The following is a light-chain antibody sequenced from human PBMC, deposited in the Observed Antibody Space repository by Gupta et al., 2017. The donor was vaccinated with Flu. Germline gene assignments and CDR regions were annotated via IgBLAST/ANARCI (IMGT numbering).Light chain of an antibody. CDR1: NIGSKS. J-gene: IGLJ1*01. CDR3: QVWHSTNDQYV. CDR2: DDS. V-gene: IGLV3-21*02. Sequence: SYVLTQPPSVSVVPGQTARITCGGDNIGSKSVHWYQQRPGQAPVVVVSDDSDRPSGIPERFSGSNSGNTATLTISRVEAGDVADYYCQVWHSTNDQYVFGSGTKVTVL.